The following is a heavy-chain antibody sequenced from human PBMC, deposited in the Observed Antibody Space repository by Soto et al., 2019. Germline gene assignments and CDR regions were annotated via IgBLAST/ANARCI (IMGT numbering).Heavy chain of an antibody. J-gene: IGHJ5*02. CDR1: GFTFSSYW. CDR3: ARDSIAAAGTWFDP. V-gene: IGHV3-7*01. D-gene: IGHD6-13*01. CDR2: IKQDGSEK. Sequence: GGSLRLSCAASGFTFSSYWMSWVRQAPGKGLEWVANIKQDGSEKYYVDSVKGRFTISRDNAKNSLYLQMNSLRAGDTAVYYCARDSIAAAGTWFDPWGQGTLVTVSS.